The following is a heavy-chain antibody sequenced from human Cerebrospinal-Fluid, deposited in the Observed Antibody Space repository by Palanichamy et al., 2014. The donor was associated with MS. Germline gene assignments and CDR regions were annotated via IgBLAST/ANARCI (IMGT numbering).Heavy chain of an antibody. J-gene: IGHJ4*02. Sequence: VRQAPGKGLEWVANIKEDGTEKHYVGSVKGRFTISRDNANDSLHLQMNSLRVEDTAVYYCVREGSLASYFDYWGQGTLVTVSS. CDR3: VREGSLASYFDY. CDR2: IKEDGTEK. V-gene: IGHV3-7*01. D-gene: IGHD3-10*01.